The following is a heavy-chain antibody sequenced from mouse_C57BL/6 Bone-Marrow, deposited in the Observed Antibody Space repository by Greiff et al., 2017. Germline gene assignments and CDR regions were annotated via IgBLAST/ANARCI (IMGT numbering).Heavy chain of an antibody. D-gene: IGHD2-5*01. CDR2: INPNNGGT. Sequence: EVQLQQSGPELVKPGASVKISCKASGYTFTDYYMNWVKQSHGKSLEWIGDINPNNGGTSYNQKFKGKATLTVDKSSSTAYMELRSLTSEDSAVYYCARWGYDSNGIDNWGQGTTLTVSS. CDR3: ARWGYDSNGIDN. V-gene: IGHV1-26*01. CDR1: GYTFTDYY. J-gene: IGHJ2*01.